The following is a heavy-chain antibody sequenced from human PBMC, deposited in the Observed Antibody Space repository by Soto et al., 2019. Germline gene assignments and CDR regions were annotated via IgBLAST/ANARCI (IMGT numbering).Heavy chain of an antibody. V-gene: IGHV1-18*01. CDR3: PSDPVAGTYFDY. D-gene: IGHD6-19*01. CDR1: GYTFTSYG. CDR2: INAYNGNT. J-gene: IGHJ4*02. Sequence: QVQLVQSGAEVKKPGASVKVSCKASGYTFTSYGISWVRQAPGQGLEWMGWINAYNGNTNYAQKFQGIVTMTTHTTTSTAYMDLRMLGSNHTAVYYCPSDPVAGTYFDYWGQVTPVTVSS.